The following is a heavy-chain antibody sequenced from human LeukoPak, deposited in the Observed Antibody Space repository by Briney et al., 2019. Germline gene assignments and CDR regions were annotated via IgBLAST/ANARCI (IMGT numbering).Heavy chain of an antibody. D-gene: IGHD6-6*01. Sequence: GESLKISCEGSGYSFTSYWIGWVRQMPGKGLEWMGIIYPGDSDTRYSPSFQGQVTISADKSISTAYLQWSSLKASDTAMYYCASGGGYSSSSWGYFDYWGQGTLVTVSS. CDR3: ASGGGYSSSSWGYFDY. J-gene: IGHJ4*02. CDR2: IYPGDSDT. CDR1: GYSFTSYW. V-gene: IGHV5-51*01.